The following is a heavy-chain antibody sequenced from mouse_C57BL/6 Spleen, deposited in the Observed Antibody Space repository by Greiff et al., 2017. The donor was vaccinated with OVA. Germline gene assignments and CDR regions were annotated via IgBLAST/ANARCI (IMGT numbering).Heavy chain of an antibody. D-gene: IGHD1-1*01. CDR3: ARRPHYYGSSYVGWYFDV. Sequence: QVQLQQSGAELVKPGASVKISCKASGYAFSSYWMNWVKQRPGKGLEWIGQIYPGDGDTNYNGKLKGKATLTADKSSSTAYMQLSSLTSEDSAVYFCARRPHYYGSSYVGWYFDVWGTGTTVTVSS. V-gene: IGHV1-80*01. CDR1: GYAFSSYW. CDR2: IYPGDGDT. J-gene: IGHJ1*03.